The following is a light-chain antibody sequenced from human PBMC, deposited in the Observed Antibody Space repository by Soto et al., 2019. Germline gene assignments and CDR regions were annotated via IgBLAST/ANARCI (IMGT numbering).Light chain of an antibody. V-gene: IGLV1-47*01. CDR3: ATWDDSLRNYV. J-gene: IGLJ1*01. CDR2: RNN. CDR1: SSNIGSNY. Sequence: QSVLTQPPSASGTPGQRVTISCCCSSSNIGSNYVYWYQHLTGTALKLLIYRNNQRPLGVPDRFSGSKSGTSASLAISGLRYEDEADYYCATWDDSLRNYVFGTGTKHTVL.